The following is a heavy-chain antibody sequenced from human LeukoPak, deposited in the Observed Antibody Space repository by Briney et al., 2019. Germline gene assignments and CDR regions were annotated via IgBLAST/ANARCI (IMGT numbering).Heavy chain of an antibody. Sequence: PGGSLRLSCAASGIIFSNYAMHWVRQGPGKGLECISTFSSDGGSTYYANSVKGRFTISRDNSKNTLYLQMGSLRAEDMAVYYCARGRQGAKTRYFDLWGRGTRVTVSS. CDR1: GIIFSNYA. CDR2: FSSDGGST. D-gene: IGHD1-26*01. V-gene: IGHV3-64*01. J-gene: IGHJ2*01. CDR3: ARGRQGAKTRYFDL.